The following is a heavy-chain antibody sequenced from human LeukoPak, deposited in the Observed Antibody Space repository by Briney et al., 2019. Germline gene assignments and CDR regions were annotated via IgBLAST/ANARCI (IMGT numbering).Heavy chain of an antibody. D-gene: IGHD2-2*01. J-gene: IGHJ6*02. CDR3: ARHSTIDAYYYFHAMDV. Sequence: GASVKVSCKASGKVSGDSFSNYGLSWVRQAPGQSLEWIGGIIPIFGTANYAQRFQGRVAITADESTYTTYIELSGLKSEDTAVYYCARHSTIDAYYYFHAMDVWGQGTTVTVSS. CDR1: GKVSGDSFSNYG. CDR2: IIPIFGTA. V-gene: IGHV1-69*13.